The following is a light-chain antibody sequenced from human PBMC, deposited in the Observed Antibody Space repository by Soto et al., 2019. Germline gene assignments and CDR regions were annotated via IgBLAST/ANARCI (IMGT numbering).Light chain of an antibody. Sequence: EIVLTQSPGILSLSPGERATPSCRASQSISSTYLAWYQQKPGQAPRLLIYGASSRATGIPDRFSGSGSGTDFTLTINSLEPEDFAVYYCQQRFNWPLNFGQGTRMEIK. CDR1: QSISSTY. CDR3: QQRFNWPLN. J-gene: IGKJ5*01. V-gene: IGKV3D-20*02. CDR2: GAS.